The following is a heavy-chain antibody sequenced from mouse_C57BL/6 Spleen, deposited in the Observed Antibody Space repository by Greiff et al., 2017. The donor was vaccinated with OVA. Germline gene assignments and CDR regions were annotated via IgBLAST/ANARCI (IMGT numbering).Heavy chain of an antibody. CDR3: ARSGYYGSSWFAY. J-gene: IGHJ3*01. CDR2: IHPGSGST. D-gene: IGHD1-1*01. Sequence: QVQLQQPGAELVKPGASVKMSCKASGYTFTSYWITWVKQRPGQGLEWIGDIHPGSGSTNYNEKFKSKATLTVDTSSSTAYMQLSSLTSEDSAVYYCARSGYYGSSWFAYWGQGTLVTVSA. CDR1: GYTFTSYW. V-gene: IGHV1-55*01.